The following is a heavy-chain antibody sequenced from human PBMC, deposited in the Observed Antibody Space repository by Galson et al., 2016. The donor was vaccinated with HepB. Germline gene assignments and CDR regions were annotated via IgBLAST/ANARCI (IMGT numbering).Heavy chain of an antibody. Sequence: SLRLSCAASGFVFNEYTMHWVRQAPGKGLEWVALVSYSGSNEYYGDPLKGRMTSSRDTSKSTLYLHINSPRAEDTAVYYCARGRGYPISGSHDYWGQGTLVTVSS. CDR1: GFVFNEYT. CDR3: ARGRGYPISGSHDY. D-gene: IGHD3-10*01. J-gene: IGHJ4*02. CDR2: VSYSGSNE. V-gene: IGHV3-30*04.